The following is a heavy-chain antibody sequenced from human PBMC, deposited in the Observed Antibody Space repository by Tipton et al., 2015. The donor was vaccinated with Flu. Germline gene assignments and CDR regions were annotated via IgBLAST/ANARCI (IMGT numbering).Heavy chain of an antibody. J-gene: IGHJ4*02. CDR2: IYTSGST. Sequence: TLSLTCTVSGGSIGSHSWNWIRQPAGKGLEWIGRIYTSGSTIYNPSLQSRVTVSVDTSKNQFSLKLNSVTAADTAVYYCMRDLRGRDSWGQGTLVTVSS. V-gene: IGHV4-4*07. CDR3: MRDLRGRDS. CDR1: GGSIGSHS.